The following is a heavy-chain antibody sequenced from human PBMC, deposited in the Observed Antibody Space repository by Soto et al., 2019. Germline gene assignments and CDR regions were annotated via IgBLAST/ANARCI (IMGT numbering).Heavy chain of an antibody. Sequence: PGGSLRLSCAASGFTFDDYAMHWVRQAPGKGLEWVSGISWNSGSIGYADSVKCRFTISRDNAKNSLYLQMNSLRAEDTALYYCAKNAPPYYYDISGYLGGYFDYWGQGTLVTVSS. D-gene: IGHD3-22*01. CDR1: GFTFDDYA. CDR2: ISWNSGSI. J-gene: IGHJ4*02. CDR3: AKNAPPYYYDISGYLGGYFDY. V-gene: IGHV3-9*01.